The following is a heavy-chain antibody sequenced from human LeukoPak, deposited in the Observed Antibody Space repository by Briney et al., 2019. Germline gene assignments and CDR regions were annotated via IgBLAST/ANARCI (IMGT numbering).Heavy chain of an antibody. Sequence: ASVKVSCKASGYTFTNYDINWVRQATGQGLEWMGWMNPNSGNTGYAQKFQGRVTITRNTSITTAYMELSSLRSEDTAVYYCARDTALIITPGGPDYWGRGTLITVSS. CDR2: MNPNSGNT. D-gene: IGHD3-10*01. CDR1: GYTFTNYD. CDR3: ARDTALIITPGGPDY. J-gene: IGHJ4*02. V-gene: IGHV1-8*03.